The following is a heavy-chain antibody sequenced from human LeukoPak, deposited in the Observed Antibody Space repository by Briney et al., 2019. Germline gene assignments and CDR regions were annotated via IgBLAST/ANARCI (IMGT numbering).Heavy chain of an antibody. CDR1: GGSISSGGYS. CDR3: ARGQQLAPFDY. Sequence: SETLSLTRAVSGGSISSGGYSWSWIRQPPGKGLEWIGYIYHSGSTYYNPSLKSRVTITVDRSKNQFSLKLSSVTAADTAVYYCARGQQLAPFDYWGQGTLVTVSS. J-gene: IGHJ4*02. CDR2: IYHSGST. D-gene: IGHD6-13*01. V-gene: IGHV4-30-2*01.